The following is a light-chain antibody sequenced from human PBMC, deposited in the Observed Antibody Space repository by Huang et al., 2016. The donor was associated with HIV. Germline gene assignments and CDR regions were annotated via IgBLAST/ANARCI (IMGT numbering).Light chain of an antibody. J-gene: IGKJ3*01. Sequence: ERVMTQSPVTLSVSPGERATFSCRASQSISSKLAWYHQKPGQAPRLLIYGASTRATGIPARFSGSGSGTEFTLTISSLQSEDFADYYCQQYNNWPFTFGPGTRVDIK. CDR2: GAS. CDR3: QQYNNWPFT. CDR1: QSISSK. V-gene: IGKV3-15*01.